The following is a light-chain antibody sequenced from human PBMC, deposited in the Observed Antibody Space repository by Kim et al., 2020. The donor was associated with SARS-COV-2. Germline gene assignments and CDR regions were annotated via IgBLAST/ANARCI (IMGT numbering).Light chain of an antibody. CDR3: QQYNSYSRP. CDR1: QSISSW. J-gene: IGKJ2*01. CDR2: KAS. Sequence: DIHMTQSPSTLSASVGDRVTITCRASQSISSWLAWYQQKPGKAPKLLIYKASSLESGVPSRFSGSGSGTEFNLTISRLQPDDFATYYCQQYNSYSRPFGQGTKLEL. V-gene: IGKV1-5*03.